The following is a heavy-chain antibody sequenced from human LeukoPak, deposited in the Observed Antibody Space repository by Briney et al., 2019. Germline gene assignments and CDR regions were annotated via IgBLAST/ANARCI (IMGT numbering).Heavy chain of an antibody. D-gene: IGHD2-2*03. J-gene: IGHJ4*02. CDR2: IYPDGSNI. CDR3: ARPPSRGYSSSFEY. V-gene: IGHV5-51*01. Sequence: GESLKISCKGSGYSFPTYWIAWVRQMPGKGLEWMGIIYPDGSNIRYSPSFQGQVTISADKSISTAYLQWSSLKASDTAMYYCARPPSRGYSSSFEYWGQGTLVTVSS. CDR1: GYSFPTYW.